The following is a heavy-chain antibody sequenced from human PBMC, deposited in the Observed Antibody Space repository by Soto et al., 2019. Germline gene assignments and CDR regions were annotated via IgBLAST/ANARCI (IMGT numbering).Heavy chain of an antibody. CDR2: ISYDGANK. V-gene: IGHV3-30*18. D-gene: IGHD3-22*01. J-gene: IGHJ4*02. CDR1: VFTFSNYA. CDR3: AKDIGYYDSSGYYYTSYFDY. Sequence: GGSLRLSCAASVFTFSNYAMHWVRQAPGKGLEWVAVISYDGANKYYADSVKGRFTISRDNSKNTVYLQMNSLRAEDTALYYCAKDIGYYDSSGYYYTSYFDYWGQGTLVTVSS.